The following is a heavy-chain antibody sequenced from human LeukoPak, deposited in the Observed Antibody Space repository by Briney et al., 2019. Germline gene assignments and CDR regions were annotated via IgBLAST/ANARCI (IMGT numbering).Heavy chain of an antibody. CDR3: AREGLDGYDPLNWFDP. CDR1: GDSVSSNSAA. D-gene: IGHD5-12*01. V-gene: IGHV6-1*01. CDR2: TYYKSKWYS. Sequence: SQTLSLTCAISGDSVSSNSAAWNWIRQSPSRGLEWLGRTYYKSKWYSDYAVFVKSRITINTDTSKNQFSLQLNSVTPEDTAVYYCAREGLDGYDPLNWFDPWGQGTLVTVSS. J-gene: IGHJ5*02.